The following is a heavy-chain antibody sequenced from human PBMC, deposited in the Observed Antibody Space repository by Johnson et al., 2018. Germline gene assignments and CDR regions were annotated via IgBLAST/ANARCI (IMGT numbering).Heavy chain of an antibody. V-gene: IGHV3-33*06. CDR1: GFTFSSYG. D-gene: IGHD6-13*01. Sequence: QVQLVESGGAVVQPGRSLRLSCAASGFTFSSYGMHWVRQAPGKGLEWVAVIWYDGSNQYYADSVKGRFTISRDNSKNTLYLQMNSLRAEDTAVYYCAKRFMQQLGFYYYYYMDVWGKGTTVTVSS. J-gene: IGHJ6*03. CDR3: AKRFMQQLGFYYYYYMDV. CDR2: IWYDGSNQ.